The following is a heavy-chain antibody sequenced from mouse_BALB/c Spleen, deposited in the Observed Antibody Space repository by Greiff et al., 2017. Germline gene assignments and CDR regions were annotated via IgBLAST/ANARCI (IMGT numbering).Heavy chain of an antibody. CDR3: AREDWDHSMDY. D-gene: IGHD4-1*01. CDR1: GFNIKDTY. Sequence: EVQLKQSGAELVKPGASVKLSCTASGFNIKDTYMHWVKQRPEQGLEWIGRIDPANGNTKYDPKFQGKATITADTSSNTAYLQLSSLTSEDTAVYYCAREDWDHSMDYWGQGTSVTVSS. J-gene: IGHJ4*01. CDR2: IDPANGNT. V-gene: IGHV14-3*02.